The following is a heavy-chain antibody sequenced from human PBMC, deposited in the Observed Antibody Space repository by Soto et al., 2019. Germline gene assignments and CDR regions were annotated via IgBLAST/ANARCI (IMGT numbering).Heavy chain of an antibody. CDR1: GFTVSSNY. Sequence: PGGSLRLSCVASGFTVSSNYMSWVRQAPGKGLEWVSVIYSGGSTYYADSVKGRFTISRDNSKNTLYLQMNSLRAEDTAVYYCARDRVESGYPEYFQHWGQGTLVTVSS. V-gene: IGHV3-53*01. D-gene: IGHD3-22*01. CDR3: ARDRVESGYPEYFQH. CDR2: IYSGGST. J-gene: IGHJ1*01.